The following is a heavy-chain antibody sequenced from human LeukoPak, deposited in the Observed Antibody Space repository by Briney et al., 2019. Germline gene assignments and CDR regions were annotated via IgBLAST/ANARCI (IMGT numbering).Heavy chain of an antibody. CDR3: ARVPITMVRGVIPNPLDY. Sequence: GGSLRLSCAASGFTFSSYSMNWVRQAPGKGLEWVSSISSSSSYIYYADSVKGRFTISRDNAKNSLYLQMNSLRAEDAAVYYCARVPITMVRGVIPNPLDYWGQGTLVTVSS. D-gene: IGHD3-10*01. CDR1: GFTFSSYS. CDR2: ISSSSSYI. V-gene: IGHV3-21*01. J-gene: IGHJ4*02.